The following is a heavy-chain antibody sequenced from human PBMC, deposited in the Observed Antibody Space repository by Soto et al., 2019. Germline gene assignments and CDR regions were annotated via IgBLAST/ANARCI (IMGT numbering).Heavy chain of an antibody. CDR1: GFTLGTTD. CDR3: VKNSGWFNT. D-gene: IGHD3-10*01. V-gene: IGHV3-23*01. CDR2: IDGSGGIT. Sequence: QLLQSGGGLVQPGGPLTLSCAASGFTLGTTDMSWVRQAPGEGLEWVSTIDGSGGITYYADSVKGRFTISRDNSRNTVYLQMNSLRGDDTALYYCVKNSGWFNTWGQGALVTVSS. J-gene: IGHJ5*02.